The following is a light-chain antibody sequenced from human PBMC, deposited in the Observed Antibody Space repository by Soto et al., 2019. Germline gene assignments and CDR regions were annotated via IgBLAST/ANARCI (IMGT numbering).Light chain of an antibody. Sequence: EIVLTQSPATLSVSPGERATLSCRASQSVRSNLAWYQQKPGQAPRLLIFDASTRATNIPARFTGSVSGTEFTLTISSLQSEDFAVYYCQQYINWPPLTFGGGTKVEIK. V-gene: IGKV3-15*01. CDR3: QQYINWPPLT. J-gene: IGKJ4*01. CDR1: QSVRSN. CDR2: DAS.